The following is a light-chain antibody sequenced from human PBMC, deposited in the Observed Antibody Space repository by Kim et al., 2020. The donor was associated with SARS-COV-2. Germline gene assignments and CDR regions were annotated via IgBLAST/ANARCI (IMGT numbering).Light chain of an antibody. CDR1: QSVSSSY. CDR2: GAS. Sequence: PGERATLSCRASQSVSSSYLAWYQKKSGQAPRLLIYGASSRATGIPDRFSGSGSGTDFTLTISRLEPEDFAVYYCHQYDSSLRVTFGQGTRLEIK. CDR3: HQYDSSLRVT. V-gene: IGKV3-20*01. J-gene: IGKJ5*01.